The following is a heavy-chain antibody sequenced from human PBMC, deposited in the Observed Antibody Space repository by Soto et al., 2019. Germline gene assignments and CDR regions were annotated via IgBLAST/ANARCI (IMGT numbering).Heavy chain of an antibody. Sequence: PGVSLRLSCAASGFTFSDYYMSWIRQAPGKGLEWVSYISSSGGNAYYADSVKGRFSISRDNSKNTLRLQMNSLRADDTAVYYCAKDGASGSYPPYYYFGMDVWGQGTTVTVSS. CDR2: ISSSGGNA. CDR3: AKDGASGSYPPYYYFGMDV. D-gene: IGHD1-26*01. V-gene: IGHV3-11*01. J-gene: IGHJ6*02. CDR1: GFTFSDYY.